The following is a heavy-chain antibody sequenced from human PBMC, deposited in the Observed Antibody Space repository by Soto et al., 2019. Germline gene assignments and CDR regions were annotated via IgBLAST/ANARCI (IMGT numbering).Heavy chain of an antibody. D-gene: IGHD4-17*01. V-gene: IGHV4-59*08. Sequence: PSETLSLTCTVSGGSISSYYLSWIRQPPGKGLEWIGYIYYSGSTNYNPSLKSRVTISVDTSKNQFSLKLSSVTAADTAVYYCARHTFYGDYDSWFDPWGQGTLVTVSS. CDR1: GGSISSYY. CDR3: ARHTFYGDYDSWFDP. J-gene: IGHJ5*02. CDR2: IYYSGST.